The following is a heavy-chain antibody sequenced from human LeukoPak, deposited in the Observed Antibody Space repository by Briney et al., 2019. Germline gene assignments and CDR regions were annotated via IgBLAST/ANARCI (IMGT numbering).Heavy chain of an antibody. CDR1: GFTFSSYS. V-gene: IGHV3-21*01. D-gene: IGHD2-2*01. CDR2: ISSSNSYI. J-gene: IGHJ4*02. Sequence: GGSLRLSCAASGFTFSSYSMNWVRQAPGKGLEWVSSISSSNSYIYYADSVKGRFTISRDNAKNSLYLQMNSLRAEDTAEYYCAREPVVPAAKLDYWGQGTLVTVSS. CDR3: AREPVVPAAKLDY.